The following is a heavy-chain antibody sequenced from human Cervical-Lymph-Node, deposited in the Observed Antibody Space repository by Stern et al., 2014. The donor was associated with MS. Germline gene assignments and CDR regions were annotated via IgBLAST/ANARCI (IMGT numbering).Heavy chain of an antibody. D-gene: IGHD3-22*01. V-gene: IGHV3-13*01. CDR1: GFTFSSYD. J-gene: IGHJ4*02. CDR2: IGSAGDT. CDR3: ARLSYDSTFDY. Sequence: VQLVESGGGLVQPGGSLRLSCAASGFTFSSYDMHWVRQVVGKGLEWVSAIGSAGDTYYPGSVKGRFAISRENAKRSWYLQMNGLRAGDTAVYYCARLSYDSTFDYWGQGTLVTVSS.